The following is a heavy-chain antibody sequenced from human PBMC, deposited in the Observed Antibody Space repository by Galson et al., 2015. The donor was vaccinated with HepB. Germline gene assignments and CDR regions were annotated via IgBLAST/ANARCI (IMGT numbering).Heavy chain of an antibody. CDR1: GFTFSSYA. J-gene: IGHJ4*02. Sequence: SLRLSCAASGFTFSSYAMHWVRQAPGKGLEWVAVISYDGSNKYYADSVKGRFTISRDNSKNTLYLQMNSLRAEDTAVYYCARDGFKWELSYFDYWGQGTLVTVSS. V-gene: IGHV3-30-3*01. CDR3: ARDGFKWELSYFDY. D-gene: IGHD1-26*01. CDR2: ISYDGSNK.